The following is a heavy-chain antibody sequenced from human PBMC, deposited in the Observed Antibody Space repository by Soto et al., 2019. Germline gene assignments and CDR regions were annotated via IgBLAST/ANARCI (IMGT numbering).Heavy chain of an antibody. CDR1: GFTFSNAW. V-gene: IGHV3-15*01. CDR3: TTTISSSSAFDI. D-gene: IGHD6-6*01. CDR2: IKSKTDGGTT. Sequence: GGSLRLSCAASGFTFSNAWMSWVRQAPGKGLEWVGRIKSKTDGGTTDYAAPVKGRFTISRDDSKNTLYLQMNSLKTEDTAVDYCTTTISSSSAFDIWGQGTMVTVSS. J-gene: IGHJ3*02.